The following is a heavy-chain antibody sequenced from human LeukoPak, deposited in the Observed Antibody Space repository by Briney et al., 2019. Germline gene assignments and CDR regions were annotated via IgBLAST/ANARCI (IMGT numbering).Heavy chain of an antibody. Sequence: PGGSLRLSCAASGFTFSSYAMSWVRQAPGKGLEWVSAISGSGGSTYYADSVKGRFTISRDNSKNMLYLQMNSLRAEDTAVYYCAKDRGVHYYGSERGLCNWFDPWGQGTLVTVSS. CDR2: ISGSGGST. CDR1: GFTFSSYA. D-gene: IGHD3-10*01. CDR3: AKDRGVHYYGSERGLCNWFDP. J-gene: IGHJ5*02. V-gene: IGHV3-23*01.